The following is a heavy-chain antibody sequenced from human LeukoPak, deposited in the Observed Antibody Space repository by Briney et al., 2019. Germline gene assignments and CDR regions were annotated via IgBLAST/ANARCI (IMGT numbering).Heavy chain of an antibody. CDR1: GGSISSYY. V-gene: IGHV4-4*07. CDR3: ARDGEYYYDSSGYQVV. Sequence: SETLSLTCTVSGGSISSYYWSWIRQPAGKGLEWIGRIYTSGSTNYNPSLKSRVTMSVDTSKNQFSLKLSSVTAADTAVYYCARDGEYYYDSSGYQVVWGQGTLVTVSS. D-gene: IGHD3-22*01. CDR2: IYTSGST. J-gene: IGHJ4*02.